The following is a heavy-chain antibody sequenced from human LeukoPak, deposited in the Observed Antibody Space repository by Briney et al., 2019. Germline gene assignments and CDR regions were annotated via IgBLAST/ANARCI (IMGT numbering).Heavy chain of an antibody. CDR2: INHSGST. D-gene: IGHD3-9*01. CDR3: ARGLGLRYFDN. CDR1: GGSFSGYY. J-gene: IGHJ4*02. Sequence: SETLSLTCAVYGGSFSGYYWSWIRQPPGKGLEWIGEINHSGSTNYNPSLKSRVTISVDTSKNQFSLKLSSVTAADTAVYYCARGLGLRYFDNWGQGTLVTVSS. V-gene: IGHV4-34*01.